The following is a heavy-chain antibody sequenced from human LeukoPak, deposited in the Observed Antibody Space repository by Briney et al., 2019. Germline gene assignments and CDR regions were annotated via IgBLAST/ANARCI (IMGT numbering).Heavy chain of an antibody. J-gene: IGHJ4*02. V-gene: IGHV4-59*12. D-gene: IGHD1-26*01. CDR2: IYYSGST. Sequence: SETLSLTCTVSGGSISSYYWSWIRQPPGKGLEWIGYIYYSGSTNYNPSLKSRVTISIDTSKNQFSLKVSSVTAADTAVYYCARLGGSYFDYWGQGTLVTASS. CDR1: GGSISSYY. CDR3: ARLGGSYFDY.